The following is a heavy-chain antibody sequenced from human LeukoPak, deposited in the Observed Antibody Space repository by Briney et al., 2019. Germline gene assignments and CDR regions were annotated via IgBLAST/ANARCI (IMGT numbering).Heavy chain of an antibody. Sequence: GGSVKLSSKASGFTFINNDINWVRQAPGQGLEWMAWIDPKNGNRCYAHDFQGRVTMTTDTSINTAYMELSSLRSDDTAVYYCTRSHTRKGFCGGGRCYPAVWWFDPWGQGTLVTVSS. D-gene: IGHD2-15*01. J-gene: IGHJ5*02. CDR3: TRSHTRKGFCGGGRCYPAVWWFDP. V-gene: IGHV1-8*01. CDR1: GFTFINND. CDR2: IDPKNGNR.